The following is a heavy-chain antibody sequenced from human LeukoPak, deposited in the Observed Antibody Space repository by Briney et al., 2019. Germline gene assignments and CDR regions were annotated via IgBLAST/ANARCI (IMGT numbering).Heavy chain of an antibody. Sequence: GGSLRLSCAASGFTVSSNCMSWVRQAPGKGLEWVSVIYSGGSTYYADSVKGRFTISRDNSKNTLYLQMKSLRAEDTAVYYCARDQGPYSSGWYYFDYWGQGTLVTVSS. J-gene: IGHJ4*02. CDR3: ARDQGPYSSGWYYFDY. V-gene: IGHV3-66*01. D-gene: IGHD6-19*01. CDR2: IYSGGST. CDR1: GFTVSSNC.